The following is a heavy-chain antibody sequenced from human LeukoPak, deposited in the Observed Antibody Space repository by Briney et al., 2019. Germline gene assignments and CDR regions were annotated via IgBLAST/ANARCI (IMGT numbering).Heavy chain of an antibody. V-gene: IGHV4-59*01. CDR2: IYYSGSI. CDR1: GGSISSYY. Sequence: PSETLTLTCTVSGGSISSYYWSWIRKPQGKGPLWIGYIYYSGSINYNPYLKSRVTISVDTSKNQFSLKLSSVTAADTAVYYCARDQSYCSSTSCLGWFDPWGQGTLVTVSS. J-gene: IGHJ5*02. CDR3: ARDQSYCSSTSCLGWFDP. D-gene: IGHD2-2*01.